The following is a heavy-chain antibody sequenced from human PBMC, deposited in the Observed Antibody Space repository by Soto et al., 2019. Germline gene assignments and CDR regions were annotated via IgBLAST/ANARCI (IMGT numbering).Heavy chain of an antibody. D-gene: IGHD4-17*01. J-gene: IGHJ5*02. CDR3: ARHVRGAVTMNWFDP. CDR1: GGSIISSNFY. CDR2: GEYGGST. V-gene: IGHV4-39*01. Sequence: QLQESGPGLVKPSETLSLTCTVSGGSIISSNFYWGGIRQPPGKGLEWIGSGEYGGSTYDNPSLMIRVTLSADTSNNQFSLNLTSVTAADTAIYDCARHVRGAVTMNWFDPWGHGTLVTVSS.